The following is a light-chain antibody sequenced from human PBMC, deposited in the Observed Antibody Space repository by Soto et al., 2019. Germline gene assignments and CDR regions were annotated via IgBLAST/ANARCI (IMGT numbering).Light chain of an antibody. CDR2: YAS. Sequence: EIVLTQSPATLSLSPGERATFSCKASQSVGTSLAWFQQKPGQAPRLLIYYASVRTTDIPARFSGSGTGTDLNLTISRLQPEDIAMYYCQQSSNWPPSTFGRGTRVEI. J-gene: IGKJ1*01. CDR3: QQSSNWPPST. V-gene: IGKV3-11*01. CDR1: QSVGTS.